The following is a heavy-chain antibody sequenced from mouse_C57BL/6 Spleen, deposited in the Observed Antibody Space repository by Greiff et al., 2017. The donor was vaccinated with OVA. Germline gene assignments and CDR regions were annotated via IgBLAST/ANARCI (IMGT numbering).Heavy chain of an antibody. V-gene: IGHV1-4*01. J-gene: IGHJ4*01. CDR2: INPSSGYT. CDR3: ARGGRGYAMDY. CDR1: GYTFTSYT. Sequence: VKLVESGAELARPGASVKMSCKASGYTFTSYTMHWVKQRPGQGLEWIGYINPSSGYTKYNQKFKDKATLTADKSSSTAYMQLSSLTSEDSAVYYCARGGRGYAMDYWGQGTSVTVSS.